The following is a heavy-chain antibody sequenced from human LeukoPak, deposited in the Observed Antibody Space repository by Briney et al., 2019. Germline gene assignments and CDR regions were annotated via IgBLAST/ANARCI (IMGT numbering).Heavy chain of an antibody. V-gene: IGHV3-23*01. Sequence: PGGSLRLSCAASGFTFSSYGMSWVRQAPGKGLEWVSAISGSGGSTYYADSVKGRFTISRDNSKNTLYLQMNSLRAEDTAVYYCGKALTYYYSYMDVWGKGTTVTISS. J-gene: IGHJ6*03. CDR2: ISGSGGST. CDR3: GKALTYYYSYMDV. D-gene: IGHD4/OR15-4a*01. CDR1: GFTFSSYG.